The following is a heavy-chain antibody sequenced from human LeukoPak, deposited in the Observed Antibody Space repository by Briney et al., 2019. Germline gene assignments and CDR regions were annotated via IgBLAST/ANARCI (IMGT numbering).Heavy chain of an antibody. V-gene: IGHV3-66*02. CDR2: IYIGGTT. CDR3: AREGGLGYCSTTSCALAS. D-gene: IGHD2-2*01. CDR1: GFSVSSNF. J-gene: IGHJ5*02. Sequence: GGSLRLSCAASGFSVSSNFMSWVRQAPGKGLEWVSDIYIGGTTNYADSVKGRFTISRDNSKNILYLQMDSLRDENTAVYYCAREGGLGYCSTTSCALASWGQGTLVTVSS.